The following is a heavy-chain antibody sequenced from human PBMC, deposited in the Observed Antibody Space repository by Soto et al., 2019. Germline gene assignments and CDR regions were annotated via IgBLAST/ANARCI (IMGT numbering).Heavy chain of an antibody. Sequence: PGGSLRLSCAASGFTFCDYYMSWIRQAPGKGLEWVSYISSSSSYTNYADSVKGRFTISRDNAKNSLYLQMNSLRAEDTAVYYCARERGDTYYYDSSGPNDAFDIWGQGTMVTVSS. CDR2: ISSSSSYT. CDR1: GFTFCDYY. V-gene: IGHV3-11*06. D-gene: IGHD3-22*01. J-gene: IGHJ3*02. CDR3: ARERGDTYYYDSSGPNDAFDI.